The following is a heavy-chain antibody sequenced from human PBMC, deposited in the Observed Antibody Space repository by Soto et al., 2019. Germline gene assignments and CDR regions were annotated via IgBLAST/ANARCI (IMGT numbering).Heavy chain of an antibody. Sequence: SETLSLTCTVSGGSISSYYWSWIRQPPGKGLEWIGYIYYSGSTNYNPSLKSRVTISVDTSKNQFSLKLSSVTAADTAVYYCARDQGCSGGSCYPDYYMDVWGKGTTVTVS. CDR2: IYYSGST. CDR3: ARDQGCSGGSCYPDYYMDV. J-gene: IGHJ6*03. CDR1: GGSISSYY. V-gene: IGHV4-59*01. D-gene: IGHD2-15*01.